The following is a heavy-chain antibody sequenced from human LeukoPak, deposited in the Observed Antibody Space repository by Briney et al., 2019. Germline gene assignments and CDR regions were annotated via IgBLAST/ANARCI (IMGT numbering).Heavy chain of an antibody. V-gene: IGHV4-34*01. CDR3: ERIPRFWSGYYINDY. Sequence: NPSETLSLTCAVYGGSFSGYYWSWIRQPPGKGLEWIGGINHSGSTTYNPSLKSRVTISEDTSKNKFSLKLSSVTAADTAVYYCERIPRFWSGYYINDYCGQGTLVTVSS. J-gene: IGHJ4*02. D-gene: IGHD3-3*01. CDR1: GGSFSGYY. CDR2: INHSGST.